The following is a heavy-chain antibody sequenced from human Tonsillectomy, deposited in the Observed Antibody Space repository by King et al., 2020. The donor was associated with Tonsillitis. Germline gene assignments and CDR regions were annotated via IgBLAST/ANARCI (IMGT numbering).Heavy chain of an antibody. CDR3: AKAGSGSYRSIYYYYYGMDV. CDR1: GVTFDDYA. CDR2: ISWNSGSL. D-gene: IGHD3-10*01. Sequence: VQLVESGGGLVQPGRSLRLSCAASGVTFDDYAMHWVRQAPGKGLEWVSGISWNSGSLGYADSVKGRFTISRDNAKNSLYLQMNSLRAEDTALHYCAKAGSGSYRSIYYYYYGMDVWGQGTTVTVSS. J-gene: IGHJ6*02. V-gene: IGHV3-9*01.